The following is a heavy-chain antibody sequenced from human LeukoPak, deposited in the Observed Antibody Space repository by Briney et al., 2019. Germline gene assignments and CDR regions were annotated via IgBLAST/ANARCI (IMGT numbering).Heavy chain of an antibody. CDR3: ARFGSSPYNWFDP. D-gene: IGHD6-6*01. CDR1: GYSISSYY. Sequence: PSETLSLTCTVSGYSISSYYWSWIRQPPGKGLEWIGYIYYSGSTNYNPSLKSRVTISVDTSKNQFSLKLSSVTAADTAVYYCARFGSSPYNWFDPWGQGTLVTVSS. CDR2: IYYSGST. J-gene: IGHJ5*02. V-gene: IGHV4-59*01.